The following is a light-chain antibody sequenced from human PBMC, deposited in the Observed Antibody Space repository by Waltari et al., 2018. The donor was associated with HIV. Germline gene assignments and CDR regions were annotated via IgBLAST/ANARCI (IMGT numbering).Light chain of an antibody. J-gene: IGLJ3*02. Sequence: QSVLTQPPSASGTPGQRVTISCSGSSSNIGSNYVYCYQQLPGTTPKLLIYRNNQRPPAVPDRFAGSKSGTSASLAIRGLRSEDEADYYCAAWDDSLSAWVFGGGTKLTVL. CDR3: AAWDDSLSAWV. CDR1: SSNIGSNY. CDR2: RNN. V-gene: IGLV1-47*01.